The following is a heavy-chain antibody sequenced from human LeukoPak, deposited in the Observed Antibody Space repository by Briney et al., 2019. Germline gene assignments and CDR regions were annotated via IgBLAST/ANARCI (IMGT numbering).Heavy chain of an antibody. Sequence: PGGSLRLSCAASGFALSSHWMTWIRQPPGKGLEWIGSISYSGSTYYNPSLKSRVTISGDTSKNQFSLKLSSVTAADTAVYYCARGTWGIFDYWGQGTLVTVSS. D-gene: IGHD3-16*01. J-gene: IGHJ4*02. CDR2: ISYSGST. CDR1: GFALSSHW. V-gene: IGHV4-39*01. CDR3: ARGTWGIFDY.